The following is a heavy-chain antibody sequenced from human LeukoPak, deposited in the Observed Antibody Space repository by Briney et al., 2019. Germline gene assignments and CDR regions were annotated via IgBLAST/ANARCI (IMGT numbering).Heavy chain of an antibody. J-gene: IGHJ4*02. Sequence: ASVKVSCKASGYSCTGYFIHWVRQPPAQGLEWMGCIDPNSGDTKYAQKFQGRVSMPRDTSTRTAYMELSRLRSDDTAVYFCARSGSTGYSLDYWGQGTLVTVSS. V-gene: IGHV1-2*02. D-gene: IGHD3-22*01. CDR2: IDPNSGDT. CDR1: GYSCTGYF. CDR3: ARSGSTGYSLDY.